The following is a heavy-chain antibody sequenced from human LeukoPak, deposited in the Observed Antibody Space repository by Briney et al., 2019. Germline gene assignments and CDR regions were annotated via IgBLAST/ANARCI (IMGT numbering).Heavy chain of an antibody. J-gene: IGHJ5*02. CDR3: ARTDRKGWFDP. CDR1: GGSISSYY. V-gene: IGHV4-59*01. Sequence: PSETLSLTCTVSGGSISSYYWSWIRQPPGKGLEWIGYIYYSGSTNYNPSLKSRVTISVDTSKNQFSLKLSSVTAADTAVYYCARTDRKGWFDPWGQGTLVTVSS. CDR2: IYYSGST.